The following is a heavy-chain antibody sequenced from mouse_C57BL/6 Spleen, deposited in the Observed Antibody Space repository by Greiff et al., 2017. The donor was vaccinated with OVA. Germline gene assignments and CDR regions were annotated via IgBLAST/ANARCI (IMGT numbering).Heavy chain of an antibody. CDR2: TLPGSGST. CDR3: ARTLGGYYALYAMDY. Sequence: VQLQQSGAELMKPGASVKLSCKATGYPFTGYWLGWVKQRPGHGLEWIGETLPGSGSTNYNEKFKGKATFTADTTSNTADMQLSSLTTDDSAIYYCARTLGGYYALYAMDYWGQGTSVTVSS. J-gene: IGHJ4*01. D-gene: IGHD2-3*01. CDR1: GYPFTGYW. V-gene: IGHV1-9*01.